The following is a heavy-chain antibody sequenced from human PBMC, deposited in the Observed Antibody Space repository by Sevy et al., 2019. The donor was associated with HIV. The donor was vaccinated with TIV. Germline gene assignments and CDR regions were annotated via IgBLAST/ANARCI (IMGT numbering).Heavy chain of an antibody. D-gene: IGHD3-10*01. CDR2: LYHSGIT. J-gene: IGHJ3*02. CDR3: ARICSGGCSYSGAFDI. V-gene: IGHV4-30-2*01. Sequence: SETLSLTCAVSGGSITSGAYSWSWIRQPPGKGLEWIGYLYHSGITYYKTSLKSRVTISVDRSKNQYFLKVTSVTAADTAVYYCARICSGGCSYSGAFDIWGQGTMVTVSS. CDR1: GGSITSGAYS.